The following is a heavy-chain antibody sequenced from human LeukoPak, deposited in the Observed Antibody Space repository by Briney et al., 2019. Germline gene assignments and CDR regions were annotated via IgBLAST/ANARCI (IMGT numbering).Heavy chain of an antibody. D-gene: IGHD3-10*01. Sequence: GGSLRLSCAASGFTFSSYAMHWVRQAPGKGLEWVAVISYDGSNKYYADSVKGRFTISRDNSKNTLYLQMNSLRAEDTAVYYCAGDITVRGVIDSLVAWGQGTLVTVSS. V-gene: IGHV3-30-3*01. CDR2: ISYDGSNK. CDR3: AGDITVRGVIDSLVA. J-gene: IGHJ5*02. CDR1: GFTFSSYA.